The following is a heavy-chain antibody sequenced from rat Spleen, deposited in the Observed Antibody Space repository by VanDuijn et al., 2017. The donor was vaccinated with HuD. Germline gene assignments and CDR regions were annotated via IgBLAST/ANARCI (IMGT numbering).Heavy chain of an antibody. CDR1: GFTFSNYA. J-gene: IGHJ2*01. CDR3: ARRLYDYFDY. CDR2: ISPSGGST. Sequence: EVQLVESGGGLVQPGRSLKLSCAASGFTFSNYAMHWIRQAPTKGLEWVAAISPSGGSTYYRDSVMGRFTISRDNAKSTLFLQMDSLRSEDTATYYCARRLYDYFDYWGQGVMVTVSS. D-gene: IGHD1-2*01. V-gene: IGHV5-19*01.